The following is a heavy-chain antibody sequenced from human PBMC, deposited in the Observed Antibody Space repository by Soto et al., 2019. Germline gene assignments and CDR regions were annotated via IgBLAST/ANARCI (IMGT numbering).Heavy chain of an antibody. CDR3: ARLPPSGNSYGVTFDM. D-gene: IGHD1-26*01. CDR1: GYTFTNYW. V-gene: IGHV5-51*01. CDR2: IYPGDSDT. J-gene: IGHJ3*02. Sequence: GESLKISCKASGYTFTNYWIAWVRQMPGKGLEWMAIIYPGDSDTRYSPSSQGQVTISADNSINTAYLQLSSLKASDTAMYYCARLPPSGNSYGVTFDMWGQGTMVTVSS.